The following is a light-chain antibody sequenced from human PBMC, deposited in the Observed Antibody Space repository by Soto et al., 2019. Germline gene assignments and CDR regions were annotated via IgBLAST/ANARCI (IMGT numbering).Light chain of an antibody. CDR2: GAS. V-gene: IGKV3-15*01. J-gene: IGKJ2*01. Sequence: EIVMTQSPATLSVSPGERATLSCRASQSVSSNFLAWYQQKPGQAPRLLIHGASTRATGIPARFSGSGSGTEFTHTISSLQSEDFAIYYCQQYNNWPPQYTFGQGTKLEIK. CDR1: QSVSSN. CDR3: QQYNNWPPQYT.